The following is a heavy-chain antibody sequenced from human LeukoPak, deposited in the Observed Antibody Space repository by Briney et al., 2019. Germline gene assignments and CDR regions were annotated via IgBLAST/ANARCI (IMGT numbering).Heavy chain of an antibody. CDR1: GGSISRHF. CDR3: ARLLDNDSSGDPDTFDM. Sequence: SETLSLTCSVSGGSISRHFWSWIRQPPGKGLEWIAFIHYSGRTKYNPSLQSRVTISIDTSENNFSLRLTSVTVADTAVYYCARLLDNDSSGDPDTFDMWGQGTVVSVSS. V-gene: IGHV4-59*11. D-gene: IGHD3-22*01. J-gene: IGHJ3*02. CDR2: IHYSGRT.